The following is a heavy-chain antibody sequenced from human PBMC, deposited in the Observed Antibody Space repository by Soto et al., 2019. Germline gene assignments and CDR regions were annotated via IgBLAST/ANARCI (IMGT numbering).Heavy chain of an antibody. CDR1: GFTFSSYA. D-gene: IGHD2-15*01. J-gene: IGHJ6*03. Sequence: GGSLRLSCAASGFTFSSYAMSWVRQAPGKGLEWVSGITGSGGSTYYADSVKGRFIISRDNSKNTLYLQMNSLRAEDTAVYYCAKADCSGGNCYYYYYMDVWGQGTTVTVSS. V-gene: IGHV3-23*01. CDR2: ITGSGGST. CDR3: AKADCSGGNCYYYYYMDV.